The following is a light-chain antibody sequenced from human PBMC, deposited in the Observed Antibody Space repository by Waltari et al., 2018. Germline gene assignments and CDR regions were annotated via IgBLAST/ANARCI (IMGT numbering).Light chain of an antibody. Sequence: DIVMTQSPDSLAVSLGKRATNNSKSSQSVLHTNNRNYLAWYQQRPGQSPKLLFSWASDRESGVPDRFSGSGSGTDFTLTITSLQAEDVATYYCQQYYATPLTFGGGTKVVIK. J-gene: IGKJ4*01. CDR3: QQYYATPLT. V-gene: IGKV4-1*01. CDR1: QSVLHTNNRNY. CDR2: WAS.